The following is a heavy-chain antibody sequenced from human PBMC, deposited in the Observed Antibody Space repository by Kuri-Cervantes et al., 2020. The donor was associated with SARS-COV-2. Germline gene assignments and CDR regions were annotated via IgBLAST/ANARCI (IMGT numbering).Heavy chain of an antibody. Sequence: SETLSLTCTVSGYSISSGYYWSWIRQPAGKGLEWIGRIYTSGSTNYNPSLKSRVTMSVDTSKNQFSLKLSSVTAADTAVYYCARGYYYYYYMDVWGKGTTVTVSS. CDR3: ARGYYYYYYMDV. V-gene: IGHV4-4*07. J-gene: IGHJ6*03. CDR2: IYTSGST. CDR1: GYSISSGYY.